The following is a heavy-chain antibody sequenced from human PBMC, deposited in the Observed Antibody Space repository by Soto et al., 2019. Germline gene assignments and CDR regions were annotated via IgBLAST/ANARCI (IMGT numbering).Heavy chain of an antibody. V-gene: IGHV4-4*02. D-gene: IGHD6-13*01. CDR2: IYHSGST. J-gene: IGHJ5*02. CDR1: GGSISSSNW. Sequence: QVQLQESGPGLVKPSGTLSLTCAVSGGSISSSNWWSWVRQPPGKGLEWIGEIYHSGSTNYNPSLKSRVTRSVDKSKNQFSLQLSSVTAADTAVYYCARDPSAAYSSSWYGWFDPWGQGTLVTVSS. CDR3: ARDPSAAYSSSWYGWFDP.